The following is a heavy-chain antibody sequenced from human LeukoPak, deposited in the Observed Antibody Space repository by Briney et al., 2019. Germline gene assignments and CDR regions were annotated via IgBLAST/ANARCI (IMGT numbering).Heavy chain of an antibody. D-gene: IGHD5-12*01. V-gene: IGHV3-64*01. Sequence: QPGGSLRLSCAASGFTFSSYAMHWVRQAPGKGLEYVSAISSNGGSTYYANSVKGRFTISRDNSKNTLYLQMGSLRAEDMAVYYCASGYSGYVSDAFDIWGQGTMVTVSS. CDR2: ISSNGGST. J-gene: IGHJ3*02. CDR3: ASGYSGYVSDAFDI. CDR1: GFTFSSYA.